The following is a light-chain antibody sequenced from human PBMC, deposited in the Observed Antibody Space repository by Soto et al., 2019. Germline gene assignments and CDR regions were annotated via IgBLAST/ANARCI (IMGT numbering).Light chain of an antibody. CDR2: EAA. CDR1: QSVSSSS. V-gene: IGKV3-20*01. Sequence: EIVLTQSPGTLSLSPGERATLYSSSIQSVSSSSLAWYQKKPGQAPRLLIYEAASRASGIPDRFSGSGSGTDFTLTISRLEPEDFAVYYCQQYVTSPWTFGQGTKVDIK. CDR3: QQYVTSPWT. J-gene: IGKJ1*01.